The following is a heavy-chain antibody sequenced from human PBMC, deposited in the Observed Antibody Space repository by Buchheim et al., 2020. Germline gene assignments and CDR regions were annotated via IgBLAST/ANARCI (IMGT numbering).Heavy chain of an antibody. J-gene: IGHJ5*02. D-gene: IGHD2-2*01. CDR2: MNHSGSA. Sequence: QVQLQQWGAGLLKPSETLSLTCAVYGGSFSGYYWSWIRQPPGKGLEWIGEMNHSGSANYNPSLKSRVTMSVDTSKNQFSLKLSSVTAADTAVYYCASGPVVPAARGGWFDPWGQGTL. CDR3: ASGPVVPAARGGWFDP. V-gene: IGHV4-34*01. CDR1: GGSFSGYY.